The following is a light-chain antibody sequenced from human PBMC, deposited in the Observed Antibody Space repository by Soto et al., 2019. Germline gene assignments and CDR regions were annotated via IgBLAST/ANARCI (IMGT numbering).Light chain of an antibody. V-gene: IGKV3-11*01. CDR2: DAS. J-gene: IGKJ5*01. CDR1: QGISSY. Sequence: EIVLTQSPATLSLSPGERATLSCRAGQGISSYLAWYQQKPGQAPRLLIYDASNRATGLPARFSGSGSGTDFTLTISSLEPEDFAVYYCQQRSSWPITFGQGTRLEIK. CDR3: QQRSSWPIT.